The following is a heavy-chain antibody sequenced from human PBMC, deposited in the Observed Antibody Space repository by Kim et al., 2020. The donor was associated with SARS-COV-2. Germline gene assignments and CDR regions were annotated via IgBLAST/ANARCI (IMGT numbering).Heavy chain of an antibody. CDR3: ARAPRDGYNPNWFDP. D-gene: IGHD5-12*01. J-gene: IGHJ5*02. Sequence: PSHQSRVTISVDTSKNQFSLKLSSVTAADTAVYYCARAPRDGYNPNWFDPWGQGTLVTVSS. V-gene: IGHV4-31*02.